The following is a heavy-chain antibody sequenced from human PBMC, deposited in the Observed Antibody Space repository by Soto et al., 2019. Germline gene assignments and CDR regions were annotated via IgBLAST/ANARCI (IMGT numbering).Heavy chain of an antibody. CDR2: IYYSGST. Sequence: SETLSLTCTVSGGSISSGGYYWSWIRQHPGKGLEWIGYIYYSGSTYYNPSLKSRVTISVDTSKNQFSLKLSSVTAADTAVYYCARGDHPRGRGPYCGGDCYTSWFDPWGQGTLVTVSS. V-gene: IGHV4-31*03. CDR3: ARGDHPRGRGPYCGGDCYTSWFDP. CDR1: GGSISSGGYY. D-gene: IGHD2-21*01. J-gene: IGHJ5*02.